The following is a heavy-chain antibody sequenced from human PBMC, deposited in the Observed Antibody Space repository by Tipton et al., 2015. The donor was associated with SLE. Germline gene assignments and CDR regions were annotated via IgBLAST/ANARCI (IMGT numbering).Heavy chain of an antibody. CDR1: DGSIGYHY. V-gene: IGHV4-59*11. D-gene: IGHD2-15*01. Sequence: TLSLTCTVSDGSIGYHYWSWIRQSPGKGMEWIGFVHHSGTTVYSPSLKSRATISVDTSKNQFSLKLSSVTAADTAVYYCARGGNCSGSSCYSTTITTFDYWGQGTLVTVYS. CDR3: ARGGNCSGSSCYSTTITTFDY. J-gene: IGHJ4*02. CDR2: VHHSGTT.